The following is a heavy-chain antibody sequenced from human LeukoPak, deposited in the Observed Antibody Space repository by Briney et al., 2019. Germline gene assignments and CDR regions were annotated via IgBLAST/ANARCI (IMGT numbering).Heavy chain of an antibody. Sequence: GGSLGLSCAASGFTVSSNYMSWVRQAPGKGLEWVSVIYSGGSTYYADSVKGRFTISRDNPKNTLYLQMNSLRAEDTAVYYCAGEVGGDYFDYWGQGTLVTVSS. CDR1: GFTVSSNY. D-gene: IGHD4-17*01. CDR3: AGEVGGDYFDY. CDR2: IYSGGST. J-gene: IGHJ4*02. V-gene: IGHV3-53*01.